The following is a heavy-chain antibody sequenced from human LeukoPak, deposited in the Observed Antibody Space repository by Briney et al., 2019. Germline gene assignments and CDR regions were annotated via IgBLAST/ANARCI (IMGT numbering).Heavy chain of an antibody. Sequence: ASVEVSCKASGYTFTSYDINWVRQAPGQGLEWMGWMNPNSGNTGYAQKFQGRVTITRNTSISTAYMELSSLRSEDTAVYYCARATGAGLGYTFDYWGQGTLVTVSS. CDR3: ARATGAGLGYTFDY. J-gene: IGHJ4*02. CDR1: GYTFTSYD. D-gene: IGHD3/OR15-3a*01. CDR2: MNPNSGNT. V-gene: IGHV1-8*03.